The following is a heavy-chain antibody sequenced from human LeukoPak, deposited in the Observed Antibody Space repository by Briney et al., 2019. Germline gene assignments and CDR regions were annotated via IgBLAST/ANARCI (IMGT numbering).Heavy chain of an antibody. CDR3: ARNMVRGVKAIDY. Sequence: SETLSLTCAVYGGSFSGYYWSWIRQPPGKGLEWIGEINHSGSTYYNPSLKSRVTISVDTSKNQFSLKLSSVTAADTAVYYCARNMVRGVKAIDYWGQGTLVTVSS. CDR2: INHSGST. J-gene: IGHJ4*02. V-gene: IGHV4-34*01. D-gene: IGHD3-10*01. CDR1: GGSFSGYY.